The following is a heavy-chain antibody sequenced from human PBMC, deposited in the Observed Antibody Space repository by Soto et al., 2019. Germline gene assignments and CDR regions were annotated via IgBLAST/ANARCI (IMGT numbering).Heavy chain of an antibody. CDR3: ERVRSSPYYYYGMDV. D-gene: IGHD6-19*01. CDR2: IYYSGST. Sequence: EALSVTGTDAGGCISSYYWSWIRQPPGKGLEWIGYIYYSGSTNYNPSLKSRVTISVDTSKNQFSLKLSSVTAADTAVYYCERVRSSPYYYYGMDVWGQGTTVTVSS. J-gene: IGHJ6*02. V-gene: IGHV4-59*01. CDR1: GGCISSYY.